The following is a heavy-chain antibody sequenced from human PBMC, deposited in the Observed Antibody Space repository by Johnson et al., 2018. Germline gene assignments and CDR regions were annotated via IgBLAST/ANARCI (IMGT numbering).Heavy chain of an antibody. CDR3: TRAHSGSYWGDAFDN. D-gene: IGHD1-26*01. Sequence: VQLVESGGGLVQPGGSLRLSCVASGFTFRSYWMNWVRQAPGKGLEWVANIKEDGSEKYYVDSVTGRFTISSDNAKHPLHLPMDRPHVEDTAVSYRTRAHSGSYWGDAFDNWGQGTMVTVSS. CDR1: GFTFRSYW. V-gene: IGHV3-7*01. CDR2: IKEDGSEK. J-gene: IGHJ3*02.